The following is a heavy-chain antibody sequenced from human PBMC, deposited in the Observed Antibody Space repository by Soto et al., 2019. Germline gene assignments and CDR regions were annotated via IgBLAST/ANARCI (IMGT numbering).Heavy chain of an antibody. Sequence: QVQLVQSGAEVKKPGASVKVSCKASGYTFTGYYMHWVRHAPGQGLEWMGWINPNSGGTNYAQKFQGRVTMTRDTSISTAYMELSRLRADDTAVYYCARSLRFVEWLPLGDYWGQGTLVTVSS. D-gene: IGHD3-3*01. CDR3: ARSLRFVEWLPLGDY. J-gene: IGHJ4*02. V-gene: IGHV1-2*02. CDR1: GYTFTGYY. CDR2: INPNSGGT.